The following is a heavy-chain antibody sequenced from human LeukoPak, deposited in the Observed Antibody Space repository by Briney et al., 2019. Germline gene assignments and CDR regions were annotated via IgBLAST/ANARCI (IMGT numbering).Heavy chain of an antibody. CDR3: ARERSALIVGAMGPYYYYYMDV. CDR1: GGSISSYY. D-gene: IGHD1-26*01. CDR2: IYYSGST. V-gene: IGHV4-59*01. J-gene: IGHJ6*03. Sequence: SETLSLTCTVSGGSISSYYWSWIRQPPGKGLVWIGYIYYSGSTNYYPSLKSRVTISVDTSKNQYSLKLSSVTAADTAVYYCARERSALIVGAMGPYYYYYMDVWGKGTTVTVPS.